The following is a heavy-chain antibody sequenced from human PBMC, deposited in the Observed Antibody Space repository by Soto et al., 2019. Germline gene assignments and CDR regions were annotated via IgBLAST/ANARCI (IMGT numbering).Heavy chain of an antibody. CDR2: INPNSGGT. D-gene: IGHD4-4*01. V-gene: IGHV1-2*02. J-gene: IGHJ6*02. CDR3: ARDADSASGNYYYYVMDV. Sequence: GASVKVSCKASGYSFTGYYTHWVRQAPGQGLEWMGRINPNSGGTHYAQKFQGRVTMTRDTSISTAYMELSRLRSDDTAVYYCARDADSASGNYYYYVMDVSGQGTTVTVYS. CDR1: GYSFTGYY.